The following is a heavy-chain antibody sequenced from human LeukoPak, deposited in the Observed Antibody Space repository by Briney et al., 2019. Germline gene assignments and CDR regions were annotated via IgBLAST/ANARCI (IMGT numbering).Heavy chain of an antibody. D-gene: IGHD6-19*01. CDR1: GGSFSGYY. Sequence: SETLSLTCAVYGGSFSGYYWSWIRQPPGKGLEWIGEINHSGSTNYNPSLKSRVTISVDTSKNPFSLKLSSVTAADTAVYYCARGTLYSGWSYYFDYWGQGSLVTVSS. CDR2: INHSGST. CDR3: ARGTLYSGWSYYFDY. V-gene: IGHV4-34*01. J-gene: IGHJ4*02.